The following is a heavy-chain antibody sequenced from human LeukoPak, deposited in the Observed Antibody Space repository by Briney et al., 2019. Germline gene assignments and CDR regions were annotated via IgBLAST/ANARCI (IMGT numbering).Heavy chain of an antibody. J-gene: IGHJ6*02. D-gene: IGHD3-10*01. Sequence: PSETLSLTCAVYGGSFSGYYWSWIRQPPGKGLEWIGEINHSGSTNYNPSLKSRVTISVDTSKNQFSLKLSSVTAADTAVYYCARDLNDVGSGWGPDYYYGMDVWGQGTTVTVSS. CDR1: GGSFSGYY. V-gene: IGHV4-34*01. CDR2: INHSGST. CDR3: ARDLNDVGSGWGPDYYYGMDV.